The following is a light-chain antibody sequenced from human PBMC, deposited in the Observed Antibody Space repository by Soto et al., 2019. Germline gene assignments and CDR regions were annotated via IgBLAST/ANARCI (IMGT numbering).Light chain of an antibody. J-gene: IGLJ2*01. CDR3: AAWDGSLDVVL. CDR2: STN. Sequence: QSVLTQPPSASGTPGQRVTLSCSGSSSNIGTNTVNWYQQFPGSAPQLLLYSTNQRPSGVPGRFSGSKSGTSASLAISGGQSEDEADYSCAAWDGSLDVVLFGGGTKLTVL. CDR1: SSNIGTNT. V-gene: IGLV1-44*01.